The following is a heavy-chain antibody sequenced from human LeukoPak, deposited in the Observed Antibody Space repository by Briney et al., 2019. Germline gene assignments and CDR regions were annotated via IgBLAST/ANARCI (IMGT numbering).Heavy chain of an antibody. V-gene: IGHV4-61*02. CDR2: IYTSGST. CDR3: ASSPCSGGSCYYFDY. CDR1: GGSISSGSYY. D-gene: IGHD2-15*01. Sequence: SETLSLTCTVSGGSISSGSYYWSWIRQPAGKGLEWIGRIYTSGSTNYNPSLKSRVTISVDTSKNQFSLKLSSVTAADTAVYYCASSPCSGGSCYYFDYWGQRTLVTVSS. J-gene: IGHJ4*02.